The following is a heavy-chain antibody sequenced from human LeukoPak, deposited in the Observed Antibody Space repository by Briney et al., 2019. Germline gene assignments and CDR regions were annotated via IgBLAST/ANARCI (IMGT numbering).Heavy chain of an antibody. J-gene: IGHJ4*02. V-gene: IGHV3-23*01. Sequence: PGGSLRLSCAASGFTFSSYSMSWVRQAPGKGLEWVSAISGSGGTTYYTDSVRGRFTISRDNSKNTLDLQLNSLGAGDTAVYYCAKGYTVTTFTYFDYWGQGTLVTVSS. D-gene: IGHD4-17*01. CDR2: ISGSGGTT. CDR3: AKGYTVTTFTYFDY. CDR1: GFTFSSYS.